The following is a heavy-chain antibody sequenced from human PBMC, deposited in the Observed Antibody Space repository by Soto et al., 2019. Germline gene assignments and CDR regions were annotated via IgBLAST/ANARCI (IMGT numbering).Heavy chain of an antibody. CDR3: ARGGIAAAAPPDY. Sequence: QVQLQESGPGLVKPSQTLSLTCTVSGGSISSGGYYWSWIRQHPGKGLEWIGYIYYSGSTYYNPSLKGRVTISVDTSKNQLSLKLSSVTAADTAVYDCARGGIAAAAPPDYWGQGTLVTVSS. CDR1: GGSISSGGYY. V-gene: IGHV4-31*03. D-gene: IGHD6-13*01. CDR2: IYYSGST. J-gene: IGHJ4*02.